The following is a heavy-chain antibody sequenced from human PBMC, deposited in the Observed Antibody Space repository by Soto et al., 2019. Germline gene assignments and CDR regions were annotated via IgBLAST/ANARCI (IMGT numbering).Heavy chain of an antibody. J-gene: IGHJ4*02. Sequence: QVQLVQSGAEVKKPGSSVKVSCKASGGTFSSYAISWVRQAPGQGLEWMGGIIPIFGTANYAQKFQGRVTMTADEYTSTAYMELSSLRSEDTAVYYCARGEHYDSSGYYTALGYWGQGTMVTVSS. CDR2: IIPIFGTA. D-gene: IGHD3-22*01. V-gene: IGHV1-69*01. CDR1: GGTFSSYA. CDR3: ARGEHYDSSGYYTALGY.